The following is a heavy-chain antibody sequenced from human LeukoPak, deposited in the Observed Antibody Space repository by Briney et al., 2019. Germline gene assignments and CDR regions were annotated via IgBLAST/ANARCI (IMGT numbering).Heavy chain of an antibody. D-gene: IGHD6-19*01. Sequence: GGSLRLSCAASGFTFSSYEMNWVRQAPGKGLEWASYISTGGSTIYYADSVKGRFTISRDNAKNSLYLQMNSLRAEDTAVYYCARISGWPATFDYWGQGTPVTVSS. CDR2: ISTGGSTI. V-gene: IGHV3-48*03. J-gene: IGHJ4*02. CDR1: GFTFSSYE. CDR3: ARISGWPATFDY.